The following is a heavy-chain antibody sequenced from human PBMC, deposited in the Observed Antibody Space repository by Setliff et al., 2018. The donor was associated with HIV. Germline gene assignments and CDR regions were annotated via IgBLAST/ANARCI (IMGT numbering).Heavy chain of an antibody. J-gene: IGHJ6*02. CDR2: INHSGRT. V-gene: IGHV4-34*01. CDR1: GGSFSDYY. D-gene: IGHD3-22*01. CDR3: ARVAFIGYEYSYYGMDV. Sequence: SETLSLTCAIYGGSFSDYYWSWIRQPPGKGLEWIGEINHSGRTNYSPSLRSRVTMSVDTSKNQFSLKLSSVTAADTAVYYCARVAFIGYEYSYYGMDVWGQGTTVTVS.